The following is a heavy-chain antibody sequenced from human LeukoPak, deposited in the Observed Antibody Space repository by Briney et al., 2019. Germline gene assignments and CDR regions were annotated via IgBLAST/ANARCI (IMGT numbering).Heavy chain of an antibody. CDR1: GYTFTSYY. CDR2: INPSGGST. CDR3: ARAFWFGELFSSLDY. J-gene: IGHJ4*02. D-gene: IGHD3-10*01. Sequence: ASVKVSCKASGYTFTSYYMHWVRQAPGQGLEWMGIINPSGGSTSYAQKSQGRVTMTRDTSTSTVYMELSSLRSEDTAVYYCARAFWFGELFSSLDYWGQGTLVTVSS. V-gene: IGHV1-46*01.